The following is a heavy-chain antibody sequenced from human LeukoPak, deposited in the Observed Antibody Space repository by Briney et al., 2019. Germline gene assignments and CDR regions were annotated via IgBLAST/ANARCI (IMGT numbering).Heavy chain of an antibody. Sequence: ASVKVSCKASGGTFSSYAISWVRQAPGQGLEWMGRIIPILGIANYAQKFQGRVTITADKSTSTAYMELRSLRSDDTAVYYCARDPQEYSGSSLPLDYWGQGTLVTVSS. CDR2: IIPILGIA. V-gene: IGHV1-69*04. D-gene: IGHD1-26*01. J-gene: IGHJ4*02. CDR1: GGTFSSYA. CDR3: ARDPQEYSGSSLPLDY.